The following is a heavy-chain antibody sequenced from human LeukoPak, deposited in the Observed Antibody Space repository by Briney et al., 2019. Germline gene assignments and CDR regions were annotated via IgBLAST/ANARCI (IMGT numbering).Heavy chain of an antibody. Sequence: SETLSLTCTVSGGSISSYYWSWIRQPPGKGLEWIGYIYNSGSTNYNPSLKSRVTISGDTSKNHLSLNVSSVTAADTAVYYCARAPRGSVSWFDYWGQGTLVTVSS. CDR2: IYNSGST. CDR1: GGSISSYY. J-gene: IGHJ4*02. V-gene: IGHV4-59*01. CDR3: ARAPRGSVSWFDY. D-gene: IGHD3-10*01.